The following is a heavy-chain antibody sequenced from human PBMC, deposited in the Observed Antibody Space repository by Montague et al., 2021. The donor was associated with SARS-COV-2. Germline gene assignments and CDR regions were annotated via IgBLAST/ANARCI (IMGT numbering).Heavy chain of an antibody. CDR2: IHHGGST. V-gene: IGHV4-34*01. Sequence: ETRSLTCAVHGGSFSTYSWNWIRQPPGRGLEWIGEIHHGGSTNYXPSLKSRVTISADTSKNQFSLKLTSVAAADTAVYYCARLGDGVVPSPILGVGPYYSYYYMDVWGKGTTVTVSS. CDR1: GGSFSTYS. D-gene: IGHD3-10*01. J-gene: IGHJ6*03. CDR3: ARLGDGVVPSPILGVGPYYSYYYMDV.